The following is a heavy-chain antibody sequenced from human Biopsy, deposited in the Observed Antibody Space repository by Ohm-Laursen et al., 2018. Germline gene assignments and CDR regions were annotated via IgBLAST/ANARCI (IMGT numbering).Heavy chain of an antibody. Sequence: ASVKVSCNASGYLFINYGISWVRQAPGQGLEWLGWISTYNGNTNYAQKFRGRVTMTTDKPTSTAYVELRSLRSDDTAVYYCAADINVWNVNYWGQGTQVTVSS. CDR2: ISTYNGNT. D-gene: IGHD1-1*01. J-gene: IGHJ4*02. V-gene: IGHV1-18*01. CDR3: AADINVWNVNY. CDR1: GYLFINYG.